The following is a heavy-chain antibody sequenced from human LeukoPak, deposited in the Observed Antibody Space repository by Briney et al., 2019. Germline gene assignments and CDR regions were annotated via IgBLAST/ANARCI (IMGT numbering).Heavy chain of an antibody. CDR3: ARGPSGYHNT. J-gene: IGHJ4*02. D-gene: IGHD5-12*01. Sequence: HPGGSLRLSCAASGFTFSSFEMNWIRQAPGKGLEWVSYISSSGGTRYYADSVKGRFTISRDNSKNTLYLQMNSLRAEDTAVYYCARGPSGYHNTGGQGTLVTVSS. CDR1: GFTFSSFE. CDR2: ISSSGGTR. V-gene: IGHV3-48*03.